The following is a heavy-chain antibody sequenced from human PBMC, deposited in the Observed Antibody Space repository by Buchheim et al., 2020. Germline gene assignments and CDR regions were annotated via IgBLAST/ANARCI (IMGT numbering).Heavy chain of an antibody. CDR1: GFTFSSYW. CDR3: ARHPGYCSGGSCYYYYYMDV. J-gene: IGHJ6*03. D-gene: IGHD2-15*01. CDR2: IKQDGSEK. Sequence: EVQLVESGGGLVQPGGSLRLSCAASGFTFSSYWMSWVRQAPGKGLEWVANIKQDGSEKYYVDSVKGRFTISRDNAKNSLYLQMNSLRAEDTAVYYCARHPGYCSGGSCYYYYYMDVWGKGTT. V-gene: IGHV3-7*01.